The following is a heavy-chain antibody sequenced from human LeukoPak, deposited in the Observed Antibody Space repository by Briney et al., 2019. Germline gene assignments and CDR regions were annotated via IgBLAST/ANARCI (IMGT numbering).Heavy chain of an antibody. J-gene: IGHJ3*02. D-gene: IGHD2-2*01. CDR2: TYFRSQWYN. V-gene: IGHV6-1*01. Sequence: SQTLSLTCAISGDSVSSSFAAWTWIRQSPSRGLEWLGRTYFRSQWYNDYAESLKSRITINPDTSMNQFSLHLNSVTPEDTAVYFCSRGRSLGYCSSTSCYVSDAFDIWGQGTMVTVSS. CDR3: SRGRSLGYCSSTSCYVSDAFDI. CDR1: GDSVSSSFAA.